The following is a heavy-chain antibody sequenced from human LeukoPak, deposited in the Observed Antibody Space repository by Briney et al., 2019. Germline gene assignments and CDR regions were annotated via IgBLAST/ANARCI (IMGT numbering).Heavy chain of an antibody. V-gene: IGHV1-69*05. CDR3: ARANYYDSSGYFLFDY. CDR1: GGTFSSYA. J-gene: IGHJ4*02. CDR2: IIPIFGTA. D-gene: IGHD3-22*01. Sequence: VASVKVSCKASGGTFSSYAISWVRQAPGQGVAWMGGIIPIFGTANYAQKFQGRVTITTDESTGTAYMELSSLRSEDTAVYYCARANYYDSSGYFLFDYWGQGTLVTVSS.